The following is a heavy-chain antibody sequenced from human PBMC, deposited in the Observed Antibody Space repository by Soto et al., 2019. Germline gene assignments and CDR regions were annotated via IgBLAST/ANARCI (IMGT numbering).Heavy chain of an antibody. CDR2: ISYDGSNK. CDR3: AKSRMPYYASCLGY. J-gene: IGHJ4*02. D-gene: IGHD3-10*01. V-gene: IGHV3-30*18. CDR1: GFTFSSYG. Sequence: QVQLVESGGGVVQPGRSLRLSCAASGFTFSSYGMHWVRQAPGKGLEWVALISYDGSNKYYADSVKGRFTISRDNSKNTLYLQMYSLRPEDTAVYYCAKSRMPYYASCLGYWGKGTLVTVSS.